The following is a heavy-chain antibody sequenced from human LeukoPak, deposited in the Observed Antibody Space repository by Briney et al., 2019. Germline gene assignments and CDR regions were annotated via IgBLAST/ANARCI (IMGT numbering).Heavy chain of an antibody. V-gene: IGHV3-48*01. CDR2: ISSSSSTI. CDR1: GFTFSSYS. CDR3: ARVLVYGDYEGIDY. J-gene: IGHJ4*02. Sequence: PGGSLRLSCAASGFTFSSYSMNWVRQAPGKGLEWVSYISSSSSTIYYADSVKGRFTISRDNAKNSLYLQMNSLRAEDTAVYYCARVLVYGDYEGIDYWGQGTLVTVSS. D-gene: IGHD4-17*01.